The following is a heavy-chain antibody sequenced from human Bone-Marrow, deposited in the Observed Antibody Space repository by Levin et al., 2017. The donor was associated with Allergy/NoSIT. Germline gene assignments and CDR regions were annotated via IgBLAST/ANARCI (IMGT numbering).Heavy chain of an antibody. J-gene: IGHJ3*01. CDR3: ARDSTGWQGRAFDV. D-gene: IGHD6-19*01. V-gene: IGHV3-48*03. CDR2: ISTTASNT. CDR1: AFAFSSFE. Sequence: GGSLRLSCAASAFAFSSFEMSWVRQAPGTGLECVSSISTTASNTYYADSVKGRFTISRDNAKNSLYLQMNSLRGEDTAVYYCARDSTGWQGRAFDVWGQGTMVTVSS.